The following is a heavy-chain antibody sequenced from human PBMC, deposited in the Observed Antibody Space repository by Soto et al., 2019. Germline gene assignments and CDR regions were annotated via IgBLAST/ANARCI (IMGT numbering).Heavy chain of an antibody. Sequence: GGSLRLSCAASGFTFSSYAMHWVRQAPGKGLEWVAVISYDGSNKYYADSVKGRFTISRDNSKNTLYLQMNSLRAEDTAVYYCARGMDDSSGYYGYWGQGTLVTVSS. CDR1: GFTFSSYA. D-gene: IGHD3-22*01. CDR3: ARGMDDSSGYYGY. CDR2: ISYDGSNK. J-gene: IGHJ4*02. V-gene: IGHV3-30-3*01.